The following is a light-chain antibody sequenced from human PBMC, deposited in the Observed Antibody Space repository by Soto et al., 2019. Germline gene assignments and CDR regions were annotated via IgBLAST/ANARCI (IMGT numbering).Light chain of an antibody. Sequence: QSVVTQSPSASGTPGQRVTISCSGSSSNIGSNTVNWFQQFPGMAPKLLIYSNNQRPSGVPDRFSGSKSGTSASLAISGLQSEDEADYYCAAWDDSLNGVVFGGGTKLTVL. V-gene: IGLV1-44*01. CDR3: AAWDDSLNGVV. CDR1: SSNIGSNT. CDR2: SNN. J-gene: IGLJ2*01.